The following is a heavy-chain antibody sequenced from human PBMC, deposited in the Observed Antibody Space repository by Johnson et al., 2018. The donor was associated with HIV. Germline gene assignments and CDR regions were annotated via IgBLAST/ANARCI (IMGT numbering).Heavy chain of an antibody. Sequence: VQLVESGGGVVRPGGSLRLSCVASGFTFDDYGMTWVRQAPGKGLEWVSVIYSGGSTYYADSVKARFTISRDNSKNTLYLQMNSLRAEDTAVYYCAKAGNGDAFDIWGQGTMVTVSS. V-gene: IGHV3-66*01. CDR3: AKAGNGDAFDI. CDR1: GFTFDDYG. D-gene: IGHD4-23*01. CDR2: IYSGGST. J-gene: IGHJ3*02.